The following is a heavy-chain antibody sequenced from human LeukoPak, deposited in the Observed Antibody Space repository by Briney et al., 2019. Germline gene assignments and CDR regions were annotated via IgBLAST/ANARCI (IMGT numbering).Heavy chain of an antibody. CDR3: ARERPSYDILTGRDYYYGMDV. CDR2: IGTAGDP. D-gene: IGHD3-9*01. J-gene: IGHJ6*04. CDR1: GFTFSSYD. V-gene: IGHV3-13*05. Sequence: PGGSLRLSCAASGFTFSSYDMHWVRQATGKGLEWVSAIGTAGDPYYPGSVKGRFTISRENAKNSLYLQVNSLRAGDTAVYYCARERPSYDILTGRDYYYGMDVWGKGTTVTVSS.